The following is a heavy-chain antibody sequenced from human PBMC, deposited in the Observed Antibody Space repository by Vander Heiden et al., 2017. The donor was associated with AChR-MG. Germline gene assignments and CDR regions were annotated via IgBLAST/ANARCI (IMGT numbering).Heavy chain of an antibody. J-gene: IGHJ4*02. CDR1: GGSFSGYY. CDR3: ARARVYYFDY. D-gene: IGHD3-3*01. V-gene: IGHV4-34*01. CDR2: INHSGST. Sequence: QVQLQQWGAGLLKPSETLSPTCAVYGGSFSGYYWSWIRQAPGKGLEWIGEINHSGSTNYNPSLKSRVTISVDTSKNQFSLKLSSVTAADTAVYYCARARVYYFDYWGQGTLVTVSS.